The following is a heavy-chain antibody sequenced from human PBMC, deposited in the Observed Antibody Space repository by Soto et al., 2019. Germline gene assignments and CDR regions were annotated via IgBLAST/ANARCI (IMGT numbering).Heavy chain of an antibody. V-gene: IGHV1-18*01. CDR3: ARGRYGDY. J-gene: IGHJ4*02. CDR1: GYTFTSYG. Sequence: QVHLVQSGAEVKKPGASVKVSCKASGYTFTSYGINWVRQAPGQGLEWMGWISAHNGNTDYAQKLQGRVIVTRDTSTSTAYMELRSLISDDTAGYYCARGRYGDYWGQGALVTVSS. CDR2: ISAHNGNT. D-gene: IGHD1-1*01.